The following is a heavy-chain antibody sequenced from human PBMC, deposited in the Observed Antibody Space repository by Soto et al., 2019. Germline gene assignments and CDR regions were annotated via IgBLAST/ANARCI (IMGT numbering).Heavy chain of an antibody. J-gene: IGHJ4*02. CDR2: IYYSGST. D-gene: IGHD4-17*01. CDR3: ASMTTRRFDY. Sequence: QVQLQESGPGLVKPSQTLSLTCTVSGGSIRSGGYYWSWIRQHPGKGLEWIGYIYYSGSTYYNPSLKSGVTISADTSKNQFSLKLSSVTAADTAVYYCASMTTRRFDYWGQGTLVTVSS. CDR1: GGSIRSGGYY. V-gene: IGHV4-31*03.